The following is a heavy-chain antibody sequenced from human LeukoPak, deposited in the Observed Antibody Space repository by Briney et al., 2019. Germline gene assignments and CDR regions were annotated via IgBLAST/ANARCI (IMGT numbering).Heavy chain of an antibody. CDR3: ARTYYYDSSGYDAFDI. J-gene: IGHJ3*02. V-gene: IGHV4-61*01. CDR1: GGSISSSSYY. Sequence: SETLSLTCTVSGGSISSSSYYWSWIRQPPGKGLEWIGYIYYSGSTNYNPSLKSRVTISVDTSKNQFSLKLSSVTAADTAVYYCARTYYYDSSGYDAFDIWGQGTMVTVSS. D-gene: IGHD3-22*01. CDR2: IYYSGST.